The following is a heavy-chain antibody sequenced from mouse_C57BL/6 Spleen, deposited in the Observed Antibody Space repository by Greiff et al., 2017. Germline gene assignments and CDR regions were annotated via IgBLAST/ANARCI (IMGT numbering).Heavy chain of an antibody. Sequence: QVQLKQPGAELVKPGASVKVSCKASGHTFTSYWMHWVKQRPGQGLEWIGRIHPSDSDTNYNQKFKGKATLTVDKSSSTAYMQLSSLTSEDSAVYYCAIDYYGNYYAMDYWGQGTSVTVSS. D-gene: IGHD1-1*01. V-gene: IGHV1-74*01. J-gene: IGHJ4*01. CDR3: AIDYYGNYYAMDY. CDR1: GHTFTSYW. CDR2: IHPSDSDT.